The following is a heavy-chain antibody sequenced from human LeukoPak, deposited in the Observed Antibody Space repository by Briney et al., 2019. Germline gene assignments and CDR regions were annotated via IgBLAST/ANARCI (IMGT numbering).Heavy chain of an antibody. D-gene: IGHD3-22*01. V-gene: IGHV4-59*08. Sequence: SETLSLTCTVSGGSISRNYWNWIRQPPGKGLEWIGYIYYSGSANYSPSLKSRVTISVDTSKNQFSLKLSSVTAADTAVYYCARQGVYYDSSGYSLDYWGQGSLVTVSS. CDR3: ARQGVYYDSSGYSLDY. J-gene: IGHJ4*02. CDR2: IYYSGSA. CDR1: GGSISRNY.